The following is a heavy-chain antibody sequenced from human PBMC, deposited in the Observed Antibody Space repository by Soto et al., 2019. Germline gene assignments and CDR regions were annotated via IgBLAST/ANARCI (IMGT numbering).Heavy chain of an antibody. CDR1: GYTFIDYY. V-gene: IGHV1-2*02. D-gene: IGHD3-10*01. CDR2: ISPRSGGT. Sequence: QVQLVQSGAEIKKPEASVKVSCKASGYTFIDYYIHWVRQAPGQGLEWMGWISPRSGGTNYAQKFRGRVTITSDTSINTAYMELTSLSSDDTAVYYCTKKGGGPFPFDPWGQGTRVTVSS. CDR3: TKKGGGPFPFDP. J-gene: IGHJ5*02.